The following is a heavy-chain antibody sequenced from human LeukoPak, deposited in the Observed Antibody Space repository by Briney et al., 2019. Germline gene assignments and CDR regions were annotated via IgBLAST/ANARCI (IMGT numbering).Heavy chain of an antibody. CDR2: ISSSGSTI. CDR3: ARTYRGLSIDY. Sequence: KPGGSLRLSCAPFGFPFSDYYMSWIRQAPGKGLEWVSYISSSGSTIYYADSVKGRFTISRDNAENSLYLQMNSLRAEDTAVYYCARTYRGLSIDYWGQGTLVTVSS. D-gene: IGHD3-16*02. CDR1: GFPFSDYY. V-gene: IGHV3-11*04. J-gene: IGHJ4*02.